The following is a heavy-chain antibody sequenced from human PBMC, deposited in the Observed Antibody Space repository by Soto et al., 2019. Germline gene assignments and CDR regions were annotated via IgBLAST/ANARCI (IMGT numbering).Heavy chain of an antibody. D-gene: IGHD3-3*01. CDR2: INHSGST. CDR1: GGSISSGDYY. Sequence: PSETLSLTCTVSGGSISSGDYYWGWNRQPPGKGLEWVGEINHSGSTNYNPSLKSRVTISVDTSKNQFSLKLSSVTAADTAVYYCARRITIFGAVISLGSAFDIWGQGTMVTVS. V-gene: IGHV4-39*07. CDR3: ARRITIFGAVISLGSAFDI. J-gene: IGHJ3*02.